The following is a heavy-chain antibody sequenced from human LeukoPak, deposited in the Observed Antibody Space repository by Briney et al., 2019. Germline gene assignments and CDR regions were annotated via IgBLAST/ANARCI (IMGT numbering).Heavy chain of an antibody. CDR3: ARAPYSYGSGSPDAFDI. V-gene: IGHV4-59*01. Sequence: PSETLSLTCTVSGGSISSYYWSWIRQPPGKGLEWIGYIYYSGSTNYNPSLKSRVTISVDTSKNQFSLKLSSVTAADTAVYYCARAPYSYGSGSPDAFDIWGQGTMVTVSS. CDR2: IYYSGST. D-gene: IGHD5-18*01. J-gene: IGHJ3*02. CDR1: GGSISSYY.